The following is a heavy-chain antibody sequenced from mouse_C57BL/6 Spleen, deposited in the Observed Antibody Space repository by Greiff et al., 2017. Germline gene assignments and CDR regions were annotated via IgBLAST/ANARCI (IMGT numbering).Heavy chain of an antibody. V-gene: IGHV5-17*01. Sequence: EVHLVESGGGLVKPGGSLKLSCAASGFTFSDYGMHWVRQAPEKGLEWVAYISSGSSTIYYADTVKGRFTISRDNAKNTLFLQMTSLMSEDTAMYYCAREEVLLRAMDYWGQGTSVTVSS. CDR3: AREEVLLRAMDY. CDR2: ISSGSSTI. CDR1: GFTFSDYG. D-gene: IGHD1-1*01. J-gene: IGHJ4*01.